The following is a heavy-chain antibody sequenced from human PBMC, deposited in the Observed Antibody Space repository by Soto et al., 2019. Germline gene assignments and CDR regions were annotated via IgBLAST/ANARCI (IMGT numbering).Heavy chain of an antibody. CDR1: GFTFSSYA. V-gene: IGHV3-30-3*01. Sequence: VQLLESGGGLVQPGGSLRLSCVASGFTFSSYAIHWVRQAPGKGLQWVAVISYDGSNKYYADSVKGRFTISRDNSENTLYLQMNSLRAEDTAVYYCARGRVTSVYDGVDYWGQGTLVTVSS. J-gene: IGHJ4*02. D-gene: IGHD1-1*01. CDR3: ARGRVTSVYDGVDY. CDR2: ISYDGSNK.